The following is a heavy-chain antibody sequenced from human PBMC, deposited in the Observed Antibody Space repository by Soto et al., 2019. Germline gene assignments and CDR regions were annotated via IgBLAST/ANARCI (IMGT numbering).Heavy chain of an antibody. Sequence: QVQLQESGPGLVKPSGTLSLTCAVSGGSISSSNWWSWVRQPPGKGLEWIGEIYHSGSTNYNPSLKSRVTISVDKSKNQFSLKLSSVTAADTAVYYCARHGLVVPDATHHVDYYGMDVWGQGTTVTVSS. V-gene: IGHV4-4*02. CDR2: IYHSGST. D-gene: IGHD2-2*01. CDR3: ARHGLVVPDATHHVDYYGMDV. J-gene: IGHJ6*02. CDR1: GGSISSSNW.